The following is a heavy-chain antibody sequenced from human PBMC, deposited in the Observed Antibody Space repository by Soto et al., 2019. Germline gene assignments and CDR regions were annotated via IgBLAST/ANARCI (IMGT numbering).Heavy chain of an antibody. D-gene: IGHD3-10*01. J-gene: IGHJ5*02. Sequence: PSETLSLTCTVSGGSISSSSYYWGWIRQPPGKGLEWIGSIYYSGSTYYNPSLKSRVTISVDTSKNQFSLKLSSVTAADTAVYYCARPTAAEARGNSNWFDPWGQGTLVTVSS. CDR1: GGSISSSSYY. CDR2: IYYSGST. CDR3: ARPTAAEARGNSNWFDP. V-gene: IGHV4-39*01.